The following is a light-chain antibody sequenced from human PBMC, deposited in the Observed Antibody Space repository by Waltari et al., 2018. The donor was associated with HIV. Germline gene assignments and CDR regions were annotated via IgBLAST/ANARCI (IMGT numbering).Light chain of an antibody. V-gene: IGLV2-8*01. CDR2: EVS. CDR3: SSYAGSNNVV. Sequence: QSALTQPPSASGSPGQSVTISCTGPSSVVGGYNYVSWYQQHPGKAPKLMIYEVSKRPSGVPDRFSGSKSGNTSSLTVSGLQAEDEADYYCSSYAGSNNVVFGGGTKLTVL. J-gene: IGLJ2*01. CDR1: SSVVGGYNY.